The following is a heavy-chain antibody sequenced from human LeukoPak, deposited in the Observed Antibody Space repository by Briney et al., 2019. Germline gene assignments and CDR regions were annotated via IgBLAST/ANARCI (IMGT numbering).Heavy chain of an antibody. V-gene: IGHV4-59*01. J-gene: IGHJ5*02. CDR1: GGSISSYY. CDR2: IYYSGST. Sequence: SETLSLTCTVSGGSISSYYWSWIRQPPGKGLEWIGYIYYSGSTNYNPSLKSRVTISVDTSKNQFSLKLSSVTAAVTAVYYCARILTGYYKSVWFDPWGQGTLVTVSS. D-gene: IGHD3-9*01. CDR3: ARILTGYYKSVWFDP.